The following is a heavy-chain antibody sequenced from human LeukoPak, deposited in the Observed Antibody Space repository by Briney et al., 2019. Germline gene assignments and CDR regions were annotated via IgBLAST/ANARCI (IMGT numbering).Heavy chain of an antibody. Sequence: GGSLRLSCAASGFTFSSYSMNWVRQAPGKGLEWVSSISSSSSYIYYADSVKGRFTISRDNAKNSLYLQMNSLRAEDTAVYYCARDSVNSGSTSFDPWGQGTLVTVSS. CDR3: ARDSVNSGSTSFDP. J-gene: IGHJ5*02. D-gene: IGHD1-26*01. CDR1: GFTFSSYS. V-gene: IGHV3-21*01. CDR2: ISSSSSYI.